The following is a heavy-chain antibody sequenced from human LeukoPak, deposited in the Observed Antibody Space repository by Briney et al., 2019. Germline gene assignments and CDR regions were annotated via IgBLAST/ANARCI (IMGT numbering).Heavy chain of an antibody. V-gene: IGHV3-23*01. CDR1: GFTFSSYA. CDR2: ISGSGGST. CDR3: AKAQSLAVAGKYNWFDP. J-gene: IGHJ5*02. Sequence: GGSLRLSCAASGFTFSSYAMSWVRQAPGKGLEWVSAISGSGGSTYYADSVKGRFTISRDNSKNTLYLQMNSLRAEDTAVYYCAKAQSLAVAGKYNWFDPWGQGTLVTVSS. D-gene: IGHD6-19*01.